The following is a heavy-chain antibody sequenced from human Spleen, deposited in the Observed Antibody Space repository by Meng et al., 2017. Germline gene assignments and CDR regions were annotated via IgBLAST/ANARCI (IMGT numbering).Heavy chain of an antibody. J-gene: IGHJ4*02. Sequence: WGSLRLSCVASGFPFFGYWMSWVRQAPGKGQERVANIKEDGSGKYSVDSVKGRFSISRDNAKNSLYLQINSLRAEATAVYYYARHRAHPGNYYMYYFDYWGQGTLVTVSS. CDR2: IKEDGSGK. V-gene: IGHV3-7*01. CDR1: GFPFFGYW. CDR3: ARHRAHPGNYYMYYFDY. D-gene: IGHD3-10*01.